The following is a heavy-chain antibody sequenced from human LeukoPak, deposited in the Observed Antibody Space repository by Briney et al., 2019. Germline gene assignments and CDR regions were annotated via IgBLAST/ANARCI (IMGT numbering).Heavy chain of an antibody. CDR2: MYYTANS. CDR3: ARSQSQSGSYRYYFAY. V-gene: IGHV4-61*08. Sequence: SETLSLTCSVSGVSVGSAGYYWTWIRQPPGKGLEWIGYMYYTANSNYNPFLKSRVTMSLDPSQNEFPLRLTSVTAADTAVYYCARSQSQSGSYRYYFAYWGQGILVTVSS. CDR1: GVSVGSAGYY. D-gene: IGHD1-26*01. J-gene: IGHJ4*02.